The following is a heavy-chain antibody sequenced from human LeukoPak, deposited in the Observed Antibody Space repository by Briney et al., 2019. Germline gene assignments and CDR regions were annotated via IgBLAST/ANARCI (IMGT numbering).Heavy chain of an antibody. D-gene: IGHD3-22*01. CDR3: AKDRPPDYSSRQRFSDNWFDP. CDR1: GFTFNNYA. J-gene: IGHJ5*02. V-gene: IGHV3-23*01. Sequence: GGSLRLSCAASGFTFNNYAMTWVRQAPGKGLEWVSTISDSGGSTYYENSVKGRFTISRDNSKNTLYLQMTSPRVEDTAVYYCAKDRPPDYSSRQRFSDNWFDPWGQGTLVTVSS. CDR2: ISDSGGST.